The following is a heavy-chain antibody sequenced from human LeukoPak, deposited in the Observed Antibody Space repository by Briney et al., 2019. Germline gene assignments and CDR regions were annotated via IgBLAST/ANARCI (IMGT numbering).Heavy chain of an antibody. D-gene: IGHD3-9*01. CDR2: INPNSGGT. CDR1: GYTFTGYY. Sequence: VASVKVSCKASGYTFTGYYMHWVRQPPGQGLEWMGWINPNSGGTNYAQKFQGRVTMTRVTSISTAYMELSRLRSDDTAVYYCASGYYDILTGYYGYYYMDVWGKGTTVTVSS. J-gene: IGHJ6*03. V-gene: IGHV1-2*02. CDR3: ASGYYDILTGYYGYYYMDV.